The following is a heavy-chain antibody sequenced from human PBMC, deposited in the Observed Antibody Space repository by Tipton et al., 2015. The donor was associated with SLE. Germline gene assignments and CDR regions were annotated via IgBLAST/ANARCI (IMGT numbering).Heavy chain of an antibody. CDR2: ISWNSGSI. D-gene: IGHD1-1*01. Sequence: SLRLSCAASGFTFDDYAMHWARQAPGKGLEWVSGISWNSGSIGYADSVKGRFTISRDNAKNSLYLQMNSLRAEDTALYYCAKDIWKERTIDSWGQGTLVTVSS. V-gene: IGHV3-9*01. CDR1: GFTFDDYA. CDR3: AKDIWKERTIDS. J-gene: IGHJ4*02.